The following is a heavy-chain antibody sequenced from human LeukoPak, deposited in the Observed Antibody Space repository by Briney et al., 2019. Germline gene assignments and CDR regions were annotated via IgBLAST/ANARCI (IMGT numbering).Heavy chain of an antibody. CDR3: ARFRSGTYRDNWFDP. D-gene: IGHD3-10*01. V-gene: IGHV4-39*07. J-gene: IGHJ5*02. Sequence: ETLSLTCTVSGGSISSNFYYWGWIRQPPGKRLECIGSTSYSGSPSYNPSLKSRVTISLDTSKNQFSLKVASVTAADTAVYYCARFRSGTYRDNWFDPWAREPWSPSPQ. CDR1: GGSISSNFYY. CDR2: TSYSGSP.